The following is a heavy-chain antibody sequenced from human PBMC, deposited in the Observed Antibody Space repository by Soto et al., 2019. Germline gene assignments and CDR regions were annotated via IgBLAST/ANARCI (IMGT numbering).Heavy chain of an antibody. J-gene: IGHJ4*02. Sequence: PGGSPRLSCAASGFTFSSYGMHWVRQAPGKGLEWVAVIWYDGNNKYYADSVKGRFTISGDNSNNTLYVQMTSLRAEDTAVYYCARGLHSLFDYWGQGILVTVSS. CDR3: ARGLHSLFDY. CDR1: GFTFSSYG. D-gene: IGHD2-21*01. V-gene: IGHV3-33*01. CDR2: IWYDGNNK.